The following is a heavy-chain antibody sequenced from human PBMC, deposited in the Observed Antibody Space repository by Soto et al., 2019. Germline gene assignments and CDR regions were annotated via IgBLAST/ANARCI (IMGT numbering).Heavy chain of an antibody. D-gene: IGHD3-16*01. J-gene: IGHJ4*02. CDR3: ARVGGEAARTFNY. CDR1: GGSISPFY. V-gene: IGHV4-59*01. CDR2: LYYSGNT. Sequence: SLTCTVSGGSISPFYWSWVRQPPGKGLEWIGYLYYSGNTNYNPSLKSRVTISVDASKNQVSLRLTSVTAADTAVYSCARVGGEAARTFNYWGQGTVVTAAS.